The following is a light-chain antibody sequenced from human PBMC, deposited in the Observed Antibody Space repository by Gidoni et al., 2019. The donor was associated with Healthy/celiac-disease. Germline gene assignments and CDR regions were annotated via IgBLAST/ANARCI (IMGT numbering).Light chain of an antibody. Sequence: QSVLTQPPPVSGAPGQRVTSSCTGSSSNTGAGYEVHWYPQLPGTAPKLPIYGSGNRPSGVPDRFSGSKSGTSASLAIAGLQAEDEADYYCQSYDSSLSGWVFGGGTKLTVL. J-gene: IGLJ3*02. CDR2: GSG. CDR3: QSYDSSLSGWV. V-gene: IGLV1-40*01. CDR1: SSNTGAGYE.